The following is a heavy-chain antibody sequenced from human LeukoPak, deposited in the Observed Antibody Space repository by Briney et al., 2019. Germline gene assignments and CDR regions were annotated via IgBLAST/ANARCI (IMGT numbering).Heavy chain of an antibody. CDR3: ARLETGHSGSYWDFYFDY. Sequence: GSLRLSCAASGFTFSSYWMSWVRQAPGKGLEWIGSVYYSGSTYYNPSLKSRVTISADTSKNQFSLKLSSVSAADTAVYYCARLETGHSGSYWDFYFDYWGQGTLVTVSS. J-gene: IGHJ4*02. CDR2: VYYSGST. V-gene: IGHV4-39*07. D-gene: IGHD1-26*01. CDR1: GFTFSSYW.